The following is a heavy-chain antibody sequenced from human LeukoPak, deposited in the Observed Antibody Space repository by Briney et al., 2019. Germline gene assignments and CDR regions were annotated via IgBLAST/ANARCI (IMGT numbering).Heavy chain of an antibody. Sequence: GGSLRLSRAASGFTFSNFAMMWVRQAPGKGLEWVSSITGDYATYSADPAKGRFTTSRDNSKNIVYLQMDSLRDDDTAVYYCAKGAASGLVDWFDPWGQGTLVTVSS. CDR3: AKGAASGLVDWFDP. V-gene: IGHV3-23*01. CDR2: ITGDYAT. CDR1: GFTFSNFA. J-gene: IGHJ5*02. D-gene: IGHD3-22*01.